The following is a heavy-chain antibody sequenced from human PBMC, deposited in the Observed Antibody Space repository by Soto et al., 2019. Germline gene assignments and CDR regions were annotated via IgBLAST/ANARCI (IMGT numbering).Heavy chain of an antibody. D-gene: IGHD6-13*01. Sequence: EVQLLESGGGLVQPGGSLRLSCAASGFTFSSYAMSWVRQAPGKGLEWVSAISGSGGSTYYADSVKGRFTISRDNSKNTLYLQRDGLRAEDTAVYDCAYSSTPFDCWGQGTLVTVSS. V-gene: IGHV3-23*01. CDR2: ISGSGGST. CDR1: GFTFSSYA. CDR3: AYSSTPFDC. J-gene: IGHJ4*02.